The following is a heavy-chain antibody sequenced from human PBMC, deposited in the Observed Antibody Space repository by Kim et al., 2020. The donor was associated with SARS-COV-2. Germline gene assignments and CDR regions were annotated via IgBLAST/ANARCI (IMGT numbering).Heavy chain of an antibody. CDR1: GYTLTELS. CDR2: FDPEDGET. J-gene: IGHJ4*02. V-gene: IGHV1-24*01. D-gene: IGHD3-10*01. CDR3: ATVPKGRGSGSYYNLGY. Sequence: ASVKVSCKVSGYTLTELSMHWVRQAPGKGLEWMGGFDPEDGETIYAQKFQGRVTMTEDTSTDTAYMELSSLRSEDTAVYYCATVPKGRGSGSYYNLGYWGQGTLVTVSS.